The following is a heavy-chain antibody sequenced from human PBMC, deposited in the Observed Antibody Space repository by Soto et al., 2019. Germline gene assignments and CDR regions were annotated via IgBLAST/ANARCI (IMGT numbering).Heavy chain of an antibody. CDR3: ARDSLVLDCSSTSCPKNWFDP. V-gene: IGHV3-48*01. Sequence: GGSLRLSCAASGFTFSSYSMNWVRQAPGKGLEWVSYISSSSSTIYYADSVKGRFTISRDNAKNSLYLQMNSLRAEDTAVYYCARDSLVLDCSSTSCPKNWFDPWGQGTLVTVSS. CDR2: ISSSSSTI. CDR1: GFTFSSYS. D-gene: IGHD2-2*01. J-gene: IGHJ5*02.